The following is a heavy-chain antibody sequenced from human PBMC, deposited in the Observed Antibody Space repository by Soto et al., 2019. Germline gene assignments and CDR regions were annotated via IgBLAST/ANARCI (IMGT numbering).Heavy chain of an antibody. Sequence: PGGSLRLSCAASGFTFSSSWMSWVRQAPGKGLEWVANIKQAGSEKYYVDSVKGRFTISRDNAKNSLYLQMNSLRAEDTAVYYCARDRIAGRFDPWGQGTLVTVSS. CDR2: IKQAGSEK. CDR1: GFTFSSSW. CDR3: ARDRIAGRFDP. V-gene: IGHV3-7*03. D-gene: IGHD6-13*01. J-gene: IGHJ5*02.